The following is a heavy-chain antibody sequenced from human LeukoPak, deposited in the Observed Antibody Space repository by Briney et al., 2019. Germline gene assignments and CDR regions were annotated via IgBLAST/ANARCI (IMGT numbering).Heavy chain of an antibody. D-gene: IGHD2-8*01. CDR2: ISDTGATT. CDR3: AKDTSIGRYCTNGVCSPFDY. V-gene: IGHV3-23*01. CDR1: GFTFSSYA. J-gene: IGHJ4*02. Sequence: GGSLRLSCAGSGFTFSSYAMSWVRQPPGEGLERVSAISDTGATTYDADSVKGRFTISRDNSRSTLYLQMNSLRAEDTALYYCAKDTSIGRYCTNGVCSPFDYWGQGTLVTVSS.